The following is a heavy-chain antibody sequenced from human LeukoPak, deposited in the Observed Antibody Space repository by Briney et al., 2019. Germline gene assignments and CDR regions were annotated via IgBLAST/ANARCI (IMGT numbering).Heavy chain of an antibody. D-gene: IGHD3-10*01. V-gene: IGHV4-39*07. CDR3: ARLGITMVRGPTTDY. J-gene: IGHJ4*02. CDR2: IYYSGST. Sequence: PSETLSLTCTVSGGSISSSSYYWGWIRQPPGKGLEWIGSIYYSGSTYYNPSLKSRVTISVDTSKNQFSLKLSSVTAADTAVYYCARLGITMVRGPTTDYWGQGTLVTVSS. CDR1: GGSISSSSYY.